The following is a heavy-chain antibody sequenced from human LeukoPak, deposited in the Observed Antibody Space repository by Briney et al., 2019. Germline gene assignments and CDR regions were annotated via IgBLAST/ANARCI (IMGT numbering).Heavy chain of an antibody. CDR2: INQDGSEK. CDR1: GFTFSRYW. Sequence: GGSLRLSCAASGFTFSRYWMNWVRQAPGKGLEWVANINQDGSEKYYVDSVKGRFTISRDNANNLLYLQMLSLRAEDTAAYYCARFGYNYGMDVWGQGTTVTVSS. J-gene: IGHJ6*02. CDR3: ARFGYNYGMDV. V-gene: IGHV3-7*05. D-gene: IGHD2-2*02.